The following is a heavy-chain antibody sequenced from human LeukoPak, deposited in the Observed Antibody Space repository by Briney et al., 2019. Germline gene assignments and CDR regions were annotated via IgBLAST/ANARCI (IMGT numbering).Heavy chain of an antibody. CDR3: ARTGYSSSSFDY. CDR2: IKQDGSEK. Sequence: PGGSLRLSCAASGFRFTNYWMSWVRQAPGKGLEWVANIKQDGSEKDYVDSMKGRFTISRDNAKNSVYLQVNSLRAEDTAVYYCARTGYSSSSFDYWGQGTLVTVSS. D-gene: IGHD6-13*01. CDR1: GFRFTNYW. V-gene: IGHV3-7*01. J-gene: IGHJ4*02.